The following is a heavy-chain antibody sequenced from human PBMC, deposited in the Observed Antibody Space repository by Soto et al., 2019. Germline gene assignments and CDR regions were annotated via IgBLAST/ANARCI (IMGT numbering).Heavy chain of an antibody. Sequence: QVQRVESGGGVVQPGRSLRLSCAASGSTFSSYAMHWVRQAPGKGLEWVAVISYDGSNKYYADSVKGRFTISRDNSKNTLYLQMNSLRAEDTAVYYCARELKYSSWYYFDYWGQGTLVTVSS. CDR1: GSTFSSYA. CDR3: ARELKYSSWYYFDY. CDR2: ISYDGSNK. J-gene: IGHJ4*02. D-gene: IGHD6-13*01. V-gene: IGHV3-30-3*01.